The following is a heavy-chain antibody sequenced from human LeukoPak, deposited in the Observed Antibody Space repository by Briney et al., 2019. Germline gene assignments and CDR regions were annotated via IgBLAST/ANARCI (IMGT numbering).Heavy chain of an antibody. CDR3: GKGHVMDV. CDR2: INAGDATT. J-gene: IGHJ6*02. CDR1: GFAFTDYA. V-gene: IGHV3-23*01. Sequence: GGSLRLSRAASGFAFTDYAMTWVRQAPGKGLEWVSNINAGDATTNYADSVKGRFTISRDNSKNTLFLQMNNLRAEDTAVYYCGKGHVMDVWGQGTTVTVSS.